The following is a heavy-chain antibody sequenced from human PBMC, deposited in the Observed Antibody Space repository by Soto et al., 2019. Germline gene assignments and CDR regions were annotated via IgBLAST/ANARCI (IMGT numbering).Heavy chain of an antibody. D-gene: IGHD3-3*01. J-gene: IGHJ4*02. CDR1: GFTFSSYA. V-gene: IGHV3-23*01. CDR3: AKFPGYDFWSGYSCHFDY. Sequence: GGSLRLSCAASGFTFSSYAMSWVRQAPGKGLEWVSAISGSGGSTYYADSVKGRFTISRDNSKNTLYLQMNSLRAEDTAVYYCAKFPGYDFWSGYSCHFDYWGQGTLVTVSS. CDR2: ISGSGGST.